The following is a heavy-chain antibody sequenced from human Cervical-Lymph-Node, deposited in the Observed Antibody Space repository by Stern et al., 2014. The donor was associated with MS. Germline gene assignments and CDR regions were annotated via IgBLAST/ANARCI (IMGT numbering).Heavy chain of an antibody. Sequence: QVQLQESGPGLVKPSETLSLTCSVSGGSITNQYWSWIRQPPGKGLEWIGFIYSTGSTNNSGSTNYNPSLKSRVTISVDTSKNQFSLKMNSVNAADTAVYYCAQGAGGLIFWGQGTRVTVSS. CDR1: GGSITNQY. J-gene: IGHJ4*02. CDR2: IYSTGSTNNSGST. CDR3: AQGAGGLIF. D-gene: IGHD3-16*01. V-gene: IGHV4-59*11.